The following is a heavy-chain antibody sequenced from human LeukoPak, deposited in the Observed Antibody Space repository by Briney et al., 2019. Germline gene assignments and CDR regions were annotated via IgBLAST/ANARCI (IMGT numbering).Heavy chain of an antibody. Sequence: SGTLSLTCTVSGGSISNSSYYWGWIRQPPGKGLEWIGSIYYRGSTYYNPSLESRVTISVDTSKNQFSLKLTSVSAAETSVYYCARQGYSYGHFDYWGQGTLVTVSS. V-gene: IGHV4-39*01. J-gene: IGHJ4*02. CDR3: ARQGYSYGHFDY. CDR1: GGSISNSSYY. CDR2: IYYRGST. D-gene: IGHD5-18*01.